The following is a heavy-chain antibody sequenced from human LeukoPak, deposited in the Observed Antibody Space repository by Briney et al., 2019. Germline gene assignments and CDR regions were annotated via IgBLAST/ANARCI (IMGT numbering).Heavy chain of an antibody. CDR1: GFTFSSYA. Sequence: GGSLRLSCAASGFTFSSYAMSWVRQSPGKGLEWVSAISGSGGSTYYADSVKGRFTISRDNSKNTLYLQMNSLRAEDTAVHYCAKLYSSGSTGLVWGKGTTVTVSS. CDR3: AKLYSSGSTGLV. V-gene: IGHV3-23*01. CDR2: ISGSGGST. J-gene: IGHJ6*04. D-gene: IGHD6-19*01.